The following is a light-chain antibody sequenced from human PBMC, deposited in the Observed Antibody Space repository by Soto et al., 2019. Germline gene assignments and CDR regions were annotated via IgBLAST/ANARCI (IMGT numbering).Light chain of an antibody. J-gene: IGKJ1*01. CDR1: QGISSF. CDR3: QQLKSYPWT. CDR2: AAS. V-gene: IGKV1-9*01. Sequence: DIQLTQSPSFLTASVGDRVTIPCRASQGISSFLAWYQQKPGKAPRLLIYAASTLQSGVPSRFSGSGSGTEFTLTISSLQPEDLATYYCQQLKSYPWTFGPGTKVEIK.